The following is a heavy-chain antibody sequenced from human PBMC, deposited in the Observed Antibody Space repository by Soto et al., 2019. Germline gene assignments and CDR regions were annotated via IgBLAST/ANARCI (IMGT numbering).Heavy chain of an antibody. V-gene: IGHV4-59*01. CDR1: GASISSYY. D-gene: IGHD3-16*02. J-gene: IGHJ4*02. CDR3: ARTVIGGFEC. Sequence: SETLSLTCTVSGASISSYYWSWIRQPPGKGLEWIGYIYNSGSTNYNPSLKSRVTISVDTSKNQFSLKLSSVTAADTAVYYCARTVIGGFECWGQGTLVTVSS. CDR2: IYNSGST.